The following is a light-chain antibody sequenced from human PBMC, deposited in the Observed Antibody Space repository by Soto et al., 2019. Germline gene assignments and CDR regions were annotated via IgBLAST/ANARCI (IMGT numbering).Light chain of an antibody. CDR3: QVWDSSSDLWV. CDR1: NLGSKS. J-gene: IGLJ3*02. CDR2: DDS. Sequence: SYELTQPPSVSVAPGQTARITCGGNNLGSKSVHWYQQKPGQAPVLVVYDDSDRPSGIPERFSGSNSGNTAALTISRVEAGDEADYYCQVWDSSSDLWVFGGGTKLTVL. V-gene: IGLV3-21*02.